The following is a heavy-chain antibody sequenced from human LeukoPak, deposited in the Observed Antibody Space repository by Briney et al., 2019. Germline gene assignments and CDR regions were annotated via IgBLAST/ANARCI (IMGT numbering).Heavy chain of an antibody. Sequence: ASVKVSCKASGYTFTSYDINWVRQATGQGLEWMGWMNPNSGGTDYAQNFQGRVTITGDTSISTAYMELSSLRSEDTAVYYCARTPTGHNANFDFWGRGTLVTVSS. V-gene: IGHV1-8*03. CDR2: MNPNSGGT. CDR3: ARTPTGHNANFDF. CDR1: GYTFTSYD. J-gene: IGHJ4*02. D-gene: IGHD2-8*01.